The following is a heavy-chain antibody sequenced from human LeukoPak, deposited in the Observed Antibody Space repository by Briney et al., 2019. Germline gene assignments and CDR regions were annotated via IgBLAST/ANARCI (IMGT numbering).Heavy chain of an antibody. Sequence: PGGPLRLSCAASGFTFSSYAMSWVRQAPGKGLEWVGRIKSKTDGGTTEYAAPVKGRFTISRDDSKNTLYLQISSLKTEDTAMYYCTTPGGYFPHWGQGTLLTVSS. V-gene: IGHV3-15*01. D-gene: IGHD3-22*01. J-gene: IGHJ4*02. CDR2: IKSKTDGGTT. CDR3: TTPGGYFPH. CDR1: GFTFSSYA.